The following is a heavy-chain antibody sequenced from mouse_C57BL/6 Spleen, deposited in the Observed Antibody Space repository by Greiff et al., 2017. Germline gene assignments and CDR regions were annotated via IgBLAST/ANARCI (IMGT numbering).Heavy chain of an antibody. V-gene: IGHV5-17*01. CDR1: GFTFSDYG. D-gene: IGHD1-1*01. Sequence: EVMLVESGGGLVKPGGSLKLSCAASGFTFSDYGMHWVRQAPEKGLEWVAYISSGSSTIYYADTVKGRFTISRDNAKNTLFLQMTSLRSEDTAMYYCARSYYIYAMDDWGQGTSVTVSS. CDR3: ARSYYIYAMDD. CDR2: ISSGSSTI. J-gene: IGHJ4*01.